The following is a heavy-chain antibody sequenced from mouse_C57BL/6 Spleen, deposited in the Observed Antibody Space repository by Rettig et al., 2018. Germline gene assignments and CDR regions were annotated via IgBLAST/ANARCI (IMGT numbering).Heavy chain of an antibody. Sequence: DGSTTYNSALKSRLSISKDNSKSQVFLKMNSLQTDDTAMYYCARHLYYGNYYAMDYWGQGTSVTVSS. J-gene: IGHJ4*01. CDR3: ARHLYYGNYYAMDY. CDR2: DGST. V-gene: IGHV2-6-1*01. D-gene: IGHD2-1*01.